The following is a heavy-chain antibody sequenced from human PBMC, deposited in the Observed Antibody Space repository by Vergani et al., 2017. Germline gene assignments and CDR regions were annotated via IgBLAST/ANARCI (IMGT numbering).Heavy chain of an antibody. Sequence: QVQLQQWGAGLLKPSETLSLTCAVYGGSFSGYYWSWIRQPPGKGLEWIGEINHSGSTNYNPSLKSRVTISVDTSKNQFSLKLSAVTAADTAVYYWARGPSLYYSDSSGYLGYWGQGTLVTVSS. V-gene: IGHV4-34*01. J-gene: IGHJ4*02. CDR2: INHSGST. CDR3: ARGPSLYYSDSSGYLGY. CDR1: GGSFSGYY. D-gene: IGHD3-22*01.